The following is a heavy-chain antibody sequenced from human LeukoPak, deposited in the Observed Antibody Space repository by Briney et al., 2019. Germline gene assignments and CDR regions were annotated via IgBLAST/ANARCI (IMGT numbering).Heavy chain of an antibody. V-gene: IGHV4-59*01. J-gene: IGHJ5*02. CDR3: ARGGYYGSGNDFRFDP. Sequence: SETLSLTCNVSGGSMRNYYWSWIRQPPGKGLEWIGYISHSGSTKYNPSLKSRVTISVDTSKNQFSLKLTSVTAADTAVYFCARGGYYGSGNDFRFDPWGQGTLVTVSS. CDR2: ISHSGST. CDR1: GGSMRNYY. D-gene: IGHD3-10*01.